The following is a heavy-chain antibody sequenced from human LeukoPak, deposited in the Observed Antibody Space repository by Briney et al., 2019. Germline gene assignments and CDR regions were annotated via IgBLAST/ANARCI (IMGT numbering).Heavy chain of an antibody. Sequence: SETLSLTCTVSGGSISSGGYYWSWIRQHPGKGLEWIGYIYYSGSTYYNPSLKSRVTISVDTAKNQFSLKLSSVTAADTAVYYCARGDPPATFDYWGQGTLVTVSS. D-gene: IGHD2-21*02. V-gene: IGHV4-31*03. CDR3: ARGDPPATFDY. J-gene: IGHJ4*02. CDR1: GGSISSGGYY. CDR2: IYYSGST.